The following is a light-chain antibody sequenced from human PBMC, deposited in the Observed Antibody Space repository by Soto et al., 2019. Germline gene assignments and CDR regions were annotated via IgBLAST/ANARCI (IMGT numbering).Light chain of an antibody. CDR1: SSDVGAYNY. Sequence: QSALTQPASVSGSPGQSITISCTGTSSDVGAYNYVSWYQQHPGKAPKLMIYDVSYRPSGGSNRFSGSKSGNTASLTISGLQAEDEADYYCSSYTSSSTLDVVFGGGTKVTVL. V-gene: IGLV2-14*01. CDR3: SSYTSSSTLDVV. CDR2: DVS. J-gene: IGLJ2*01.